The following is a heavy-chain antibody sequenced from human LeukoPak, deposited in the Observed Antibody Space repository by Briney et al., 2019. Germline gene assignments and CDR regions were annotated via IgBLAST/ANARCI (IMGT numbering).Heavy chain of an antibody. CDR3: ARASGSYGSGSYYYYGMDV. D-gene: IGHD3-10*01. Sequence: SETLSLTCAVSGYSISSGYYWGWIRQPPGKGLXXXXSIFHSGSTYYNPSLKSRVNMSVDTSKNQISLKLSSVTAADTAVYYCARASGSYGSGSYYYYGMDVWGQGTTVTVSS. CDR2: IFHSGST. V-gene: IGHV4-38-2*01. CDR1: GYSISSGYY. J-gene: IGHJ6*02.